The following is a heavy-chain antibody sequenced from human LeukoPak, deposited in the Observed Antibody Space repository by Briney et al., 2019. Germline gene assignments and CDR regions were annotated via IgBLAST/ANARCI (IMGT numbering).Heavy chain of an antibody. D-gene: IGHD6-19*01. CDR1: GGSVSSNSYY. CDR2: IYHSGST. CDR3: ARGTIRCSGCPGVFDY. Sequence: SETLSLTCTVSGGSVSSNSYYWGWIRQSPGKGLEWIAIIYHSGSTYYTPSLKSRLTISVDTSKNQFSLKLRSVTAADTAVYYCARGTIRCSGCPGVFDYWGQGTLVTVSS. V-gene: IGHV4-39*07. J-gene: IGHJ4*02.